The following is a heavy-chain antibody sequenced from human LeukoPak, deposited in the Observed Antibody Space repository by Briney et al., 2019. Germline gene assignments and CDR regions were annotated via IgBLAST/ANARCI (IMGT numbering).Heavy chain of an antibody. Sequence: PGGSLRLSCAASGFTFSSYAMHWVRQAPGKGLERVAVISYDGSNKYYADSVKGRFTISRDNSKNTLYLQMNSLRAEDTAVYYCAREDPYYDILTGYYRQGGGIDIWGQGTMVTVSS. J-gene: IGHJ3*02. CDR3: AREDPYYDILTGYYRQGGGIDI. CDR1: GFTFSSYA. V-gene: IGHV3-30-3*01. D-gene: IGHD3-9*01. CDR2: ISYDGSNK.